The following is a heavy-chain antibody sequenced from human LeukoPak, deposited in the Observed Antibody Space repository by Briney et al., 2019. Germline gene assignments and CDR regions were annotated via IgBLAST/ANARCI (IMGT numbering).Heavy chain of an antibody. CDR2: INSDGSST. J-gene: IGHJ6*02. CDR1: GFTFSSHW. Sequence: GGSLRLSCAASGFTFSSHWMHWVRRAPGRGLVWVSRINSDGSSTSYADSVKGRFTISRDNAKSTLYLQMNSLRAEDTAVYYCARDGIPDGMDYYYGLDVWGQGTTVTVS. V-gene: IGHV3-74*01. D-gene: IGHD2-2*01. CDR3: ARDGIPDGMDYYYGLDV.